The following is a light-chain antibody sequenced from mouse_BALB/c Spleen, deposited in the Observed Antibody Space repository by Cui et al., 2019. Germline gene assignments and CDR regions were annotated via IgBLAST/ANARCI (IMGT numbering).Light chain of an antibody. CDR1: SSVSY. J-gene: IGKJ5*01. CDR2: DTS. V-gene: IGKV4-59*01. Sequence: QIVLTQSPAIMSASPGEKATMTCSASSSVSYMHWYQQKSGTSPKRWIYDTSKLASGVPARFSGSGSGTSYSLTISSMEAEDAATYYCQQWSSNPPTFGAGTKLELK. CDR3: QQWSSNPPT.